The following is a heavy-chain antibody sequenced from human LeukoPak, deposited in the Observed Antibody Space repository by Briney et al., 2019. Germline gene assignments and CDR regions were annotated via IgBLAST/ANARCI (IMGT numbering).Heavy chain of an antibody. D-gene: IGHD6-25*01. J-gene: IGHJ4*02. CDR2: LSGGGDNT. CDR1: GFTLSSNA. Sequence: GGSLRLSCEVSGFTLSSNAMSWVRQAPGKGLEWVSALSGGGDNTYYADSVKGRFTTSRDNSKSTLYLQMSSLRAEDTAVYYCTKRPFSGYFEYWGQGTLVTVSS. CDR3: TKRPFSGYFEY. V-gene: IGHV3-23*01.